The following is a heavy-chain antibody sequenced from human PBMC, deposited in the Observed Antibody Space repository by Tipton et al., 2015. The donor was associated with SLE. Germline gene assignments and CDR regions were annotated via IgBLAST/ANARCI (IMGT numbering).Heavy chain of an antibody. CDR1: GFTFSSYE. D-gene: IGHD2-15*01. Sequence: SLRLSCAASGFTFSSYEMNWVRQAPGKGLEWVSAISGSGGSTYYADSVKGRFTISRDNSKNTLYLQMNSLRAEDTAVYYCAKSSGRYCSGGSCYSSDWSQGTLVTVSS. V-gene: IGHV3-23*01. CDR2: ISGSGGST. CDR3: AKSSGRYCSGGSCYSSD. J-gene: IGHJ4*02.